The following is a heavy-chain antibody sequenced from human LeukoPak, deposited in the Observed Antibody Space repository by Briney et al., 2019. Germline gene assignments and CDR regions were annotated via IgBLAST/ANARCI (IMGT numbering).Heavy chain of an antibody. CDR2: FDPEDGET. D-gene: IGHD2-2*01. CDR3: ARCASPRYQLLWGFDYYGMDV. J-gene: IGHJ6*02. V-gene: IGHV1-24*01. Sequence: GASVKVSCKVSGYTLTELSMHWVRQAPGKGLEWMGGFDPEDGETIYAQKFQGRVTMTEDTSTDTAYMELSSLRSEDTAVYYCARCASPRYQLLWGFDYYGMDVWGQGTTVTVSS. CDR1: GYTLTELS.